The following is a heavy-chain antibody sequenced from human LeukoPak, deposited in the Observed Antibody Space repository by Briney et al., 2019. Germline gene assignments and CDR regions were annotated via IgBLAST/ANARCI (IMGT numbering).Heavy chain of an antibody. J-gene: IGHJ6*02. CDR3: ARDLKPLAATGLYYYYGMDV. Sequence: GGSLRLSCVASGFTFDDYAMHWVRQVAGKGLEWVAVISYDGSNKYYADSVKGRFTISRDNSKNTLYLQMSSLRAEDTAVYYCARDLKPLAATGLYYYYGMDVWGQGTTVTVSS. CDR2: ISYDGSNK. V-gene: IGHV3-30-3*01. CDR1: GFTFDDYA. D-gene: IGHD6-13*01.